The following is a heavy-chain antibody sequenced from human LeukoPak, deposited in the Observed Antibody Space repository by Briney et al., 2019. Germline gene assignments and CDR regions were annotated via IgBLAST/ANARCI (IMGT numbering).Heavy chain of an antibody. Sequence: SQTLSLTCSVSGDSISSGTSYWSWIRQPAGKGLEWIGRLYNSGRTDYNPSLKSRVTISVDTSKNQFSLKLSSVTAADTAVYYCARDNYYYGSGSYYFDYWGQGTLVTVSS. D-gene: IGHD3-10*01. CDR2: LYNSGRT. CDR3: ARDNYYYGSGSYYFDY. V-gene: IGHV4-61*02. J-gene: IGHJ4*02. CDR1: GDSISSGTSY.